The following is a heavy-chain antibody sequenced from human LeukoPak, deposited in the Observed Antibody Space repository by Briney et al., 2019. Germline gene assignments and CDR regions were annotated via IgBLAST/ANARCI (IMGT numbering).Heavy chain of an antibody. V-gene: IGHV4-59*08. CDR3: ARHYDSGGYPLDF. CDR1: GGSIRGYF. J-gene: IGHJ4*02. Sequence: SETLSLTCTVSGGSIRGYFWSWIRQPPGKGLEWIGHIYSSGSTTCTPSLQGRVTISLDTSKNQFSLKLSSVTAADTAVYYCARHYDSGGYPLDFWGQGTLVTVSS. CDR2: IYSSGST. D-gene: IGHD3-10*01.